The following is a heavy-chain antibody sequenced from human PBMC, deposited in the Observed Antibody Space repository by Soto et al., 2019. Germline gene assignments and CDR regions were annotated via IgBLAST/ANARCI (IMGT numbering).Heavy chain of an antibody. CDR1: GFTFSSYS. J-gene: IGHJ5*02. D-gene: IGHD6-6*01. CDR2: ISSSSSTI. Sequence: GGSLRLSCAASGFTFSSYSMNWVRQAPGKGLEWVSYISSSSSTIYYADSVRGRFTISRDNAKNSLYLQMNSLRAEDTAVYYCAREGSSSSLWFDPWGQGTLVTVSS. V-gene: IGHV3-48*01. CDR3: AREGSSSSLWFDP.